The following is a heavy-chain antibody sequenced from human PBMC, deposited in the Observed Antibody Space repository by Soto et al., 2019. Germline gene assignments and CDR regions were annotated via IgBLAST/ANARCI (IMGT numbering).Heavy chain of an antibody. J-gene: IGHJ4*02. D-gene: IGHD3-3*01. V-gene: IGHV3-23*01. CDR3: AKAYTYYDFWSGSYFDY. Sequence: EVQLLESGGGLVQPGGSLRLSCAASGFTISSYAMSWVRQAPGKGLEWVSAISGSGGSTYYADSVKGRFTISRDNSKNTLYLQMNRLRVEDTDVYYCAKAYTYYDFWSGSYFDYWGQGTLVTGSS. CDR1: GFTISSYA. CDR2: ISGSGGST.